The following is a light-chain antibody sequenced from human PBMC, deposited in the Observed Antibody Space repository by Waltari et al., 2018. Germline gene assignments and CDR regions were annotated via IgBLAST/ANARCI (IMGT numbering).Light chain of an antibody. V-gene: IGLV3-21*02. CDR3: QVWDTNSGEV. CDR2: NDR. CDR1: NIRSKT. J-gene: IGLJ2*01. Sequence: YVRTQPPSASVAPGETARIVCGANNIRSKTVTWYQQKAGQAPVLVVDNDRDRPSGIPERFSGSNSGNTATLTISRVEAGDEADYYCQVWDTNSGEVFGGGTKVTVL.